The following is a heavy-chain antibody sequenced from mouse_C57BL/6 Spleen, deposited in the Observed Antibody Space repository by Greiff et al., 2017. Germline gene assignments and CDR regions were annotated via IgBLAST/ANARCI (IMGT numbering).Heavy chain of an antibody. CDR2: IDPSDSYT. V-gene: IGHV1-69*01. D-gene: IGHD1-1*01. CDR3: ARGATVVEEDWFAY. J-gene: IGHJ3*01. CDR1: GYTFTSYW. Sequence: QVQLQQPGAELVMPGASVKLSCKASGYTFTSYWMHWVKQRPGQGLEWIGEIDPSDSYTNYNQKFKGKSTLTVDKSSSTAYMQLSSLTSEDSAVDYCARGATVVEEDWFAYWGQGTLVTVSA.